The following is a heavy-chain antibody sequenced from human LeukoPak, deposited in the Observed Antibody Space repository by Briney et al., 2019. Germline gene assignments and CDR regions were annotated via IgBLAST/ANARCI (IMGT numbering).Heavy chain of an antibody. V-gene: IGHV4-4*07. D-gene: IGHD1-20*01. CDR2: IFASGET. CDR3: PRDRYTWHDRDWFDS. Sequence: SETLSLTCTVSGDSISTSYWSWIRQPAGKRTEWIGRIFASGETNYNPSLESRVIMSRDTSNNQFFLRLTSVTAADTAVYYCPRDRYTWHDRDWFDSWGQGTLVPVSS. CDR1: GDSISTSY. J-gene: IGHJ5*01.